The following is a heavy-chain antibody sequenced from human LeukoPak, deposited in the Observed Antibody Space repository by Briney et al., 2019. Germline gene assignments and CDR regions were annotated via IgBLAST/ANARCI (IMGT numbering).Heavy chain of an antibody. CDR2: IYADGTT. CDR1: GFTVSDNF. V-gene: IGHV3-66*01. J-gene: IGHJ4*02. D-gene: IGHD3-22*01. CDR3: ARWHTSGNNYFYDY. Sequence: GGSLRLSCAASGFTVSDNFMSWLRQAPEKGLEWISIIYADGTTYYADSVKGRFTISRDNSKNTLYLQMNSPRAEDTALYYCARWHTSGNNYFYDYWGQGTLVTVSS.